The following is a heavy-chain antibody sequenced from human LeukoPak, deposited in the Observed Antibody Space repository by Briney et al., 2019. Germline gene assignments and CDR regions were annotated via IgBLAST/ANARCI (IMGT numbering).Heavy chain of an antibody. CDR2: ISSSGSTI. Sequence: GGSLRLSCAASGFTFSSYEMNWVRQAPGKGLEWVSYISSSGSTIYYADSVKGRFTASRDNAKNSLYLQMSSLRDEDTAVYYCVRDPHAFDIWGQGTMVTVSS. J-gene: IGHJ3*02. CDR3: VRDPHAFDI. V-gene: IGHV3-48*03. CDR1: GFTFSSYE.